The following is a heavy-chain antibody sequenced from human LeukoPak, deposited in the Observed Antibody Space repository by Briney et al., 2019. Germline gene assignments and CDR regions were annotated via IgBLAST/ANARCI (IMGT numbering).Heavy chain of an antibody. J-gene: IGHJ3*02. Sequence: ASETLSLTCAVYGGSFSGYYWSWIRQPPGKGLEWIGEINHSGSTNYNPSLKSRVTISVDTSKNQFSLKLSSVTAADTAVYYCARDQHTADAFDIWGQGTMVTVSS. CDR2: INHSGST. CDR1: GGSFSGYY. V-gene: IGHV4-34*01. D-gene: IGHD5-18*01. CDR3: ARDQHTADAFDI.